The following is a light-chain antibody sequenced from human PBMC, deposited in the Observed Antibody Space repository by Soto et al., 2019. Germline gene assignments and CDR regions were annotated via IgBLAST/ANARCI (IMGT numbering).Light chain of an antibody. CDR3: QEHHSYPRP. CDR1: QGISSY. CDR2: AAS. V-gene: IGKV1-8*01. Sequence: AMRVAQCPSSNSASTGDGVTITRRPSQGISSYLAWYQQKPGKAPKLLIYAASTLQSGVPSRFSGSGSGTDFTLTISCLQSEYFGTYDRQEHHSYPRPCAQGPRVDSK. J-gene: IGKJ1*01.